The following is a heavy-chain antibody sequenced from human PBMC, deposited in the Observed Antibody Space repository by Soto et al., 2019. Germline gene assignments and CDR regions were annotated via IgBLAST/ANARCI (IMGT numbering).Heavy chain of an antibody. V-gene: IGHV3-23*01. Sequence: EVQLLESGGGLVQPGGSLRLSCAASGFSFSTFEMSWVRQAPGRGLEWVSFISEDGSRTYYADAVKGRFTISRDNSKHTLYLQMNSLTAEDTAVYACVKGGWLDFWGQGTLVTVSS. J-gene: IGHJ5*01. D-gene: IGHD3-16*01. CDR3: VKGGWLDF. CDR1: GFSFSTFE. CDR2: ISEDGSRT.